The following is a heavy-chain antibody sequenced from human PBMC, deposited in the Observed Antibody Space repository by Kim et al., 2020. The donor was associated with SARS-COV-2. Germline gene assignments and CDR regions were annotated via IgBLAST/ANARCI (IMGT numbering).Heavy chain of an antibody. Sequence: PSLKSRVTLSLDTPNNHFSLKLTSVTAADTAVYYCARPVRGARHDAFDIWGQGTVVTVSS. D-gene: IGHD3-10*02. J-gene: IGHJ3*02. V-gene: IGHV4-39*02. CDR3: ARPVRGARHDAFDI.